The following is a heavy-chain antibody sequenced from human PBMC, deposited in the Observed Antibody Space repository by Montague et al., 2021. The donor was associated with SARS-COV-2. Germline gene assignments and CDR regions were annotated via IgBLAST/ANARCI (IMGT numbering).Heavy chain of an antibody. Sequence: SETLSLTCAAYGGSFSGYSWNWIRQPPGKGPEWIGEINHGGSTNYNPSLRSRVTMSVDTSKNQFSLKLSSVTAADTAVYYCARGARQGYGFRLGSFDYWGQGTLVTVSS. V-gene: IGHV4-34*01. J-gene: IGHJ4*02. CDR3: ARGARQGYGFRLGSFDY. CDR2: INHGGST. D-gene: IGHD3-10*01. CDR1: GGSFSGYS.